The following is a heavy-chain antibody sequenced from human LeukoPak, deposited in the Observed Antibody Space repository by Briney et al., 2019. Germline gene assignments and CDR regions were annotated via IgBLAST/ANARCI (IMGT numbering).Heavy chain of an antibody. Sequence: SQTLSLTCAISGDSVSSNSAAWNWLRQSPSRGLEWLGRTYYRSKWYNDYAVSMQSRITINPDTSTNQFSLQLNSVTPEDTAVYYCARGETAVASIDYWGQGTLVTVSS. J-gene: IGHJ4*02. CDR2: TYYRSKWYN. CDR1: GDSVSSNSAA. V-gene: IGHV6-1*01. D-gene: IGHD6-19*01. CDR3: ARGETAVASIDY.